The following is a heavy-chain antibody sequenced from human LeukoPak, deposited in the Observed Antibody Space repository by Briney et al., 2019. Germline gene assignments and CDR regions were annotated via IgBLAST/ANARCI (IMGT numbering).Heavy chain of an antibody. CDR1: GFIFTNNA. CDR3: ATVMGSSPSTAYFAY. D-gene: IGHD6-6*01. CDR2: ISNDGRHI. V-gene: IGHV3-23*01. J-gene: IGHJ4*02. Sequence: PGGSLILSCGGSGFIFTNNAINWVRQTPGKRLEWLSAISNDGRHIYYTDSVKGRFTTSRDNSRNTVYLQMNGLRVEDTAVYYCATVMGSSPSTAYFAYWGRGTLVTVSS.